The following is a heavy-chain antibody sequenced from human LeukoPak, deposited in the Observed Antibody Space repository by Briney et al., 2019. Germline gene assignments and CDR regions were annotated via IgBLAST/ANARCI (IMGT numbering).Heavy chain of an antibody. J-gene: IGHJ4*02. CDR1: GYTFTGYY. V-gene: IGHV1-2*02. CDR3: TRAPSSGPFDY. D-gene: IGHD3-22*01. CDR2: MNPNSGGT. Sequence: ASVKVSCKASGYTFTGYYIHWVRQAPGQGLEWMGWMNPNSGGTDYAQKFRGRVTMTRDTSISTAYMEPSRLRSDDTALYYCTRAPSSGPFDYWGQGTLVTVSS.